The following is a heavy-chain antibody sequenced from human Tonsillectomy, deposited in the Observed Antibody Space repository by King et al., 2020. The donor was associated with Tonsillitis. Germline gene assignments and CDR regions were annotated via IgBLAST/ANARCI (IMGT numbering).Heavy chain of an antibody. CDR2: INPSGGST. Sequence: QLVQSGAEVKKPGASVKVSCKASGYSFTSNYMHWVRQAPGQGLEWMGIINPSGGSTSYAQKFQGRVTMTRDTSTSTVYMELSSLRSEDTAVYYCARDVAYYYLFDYWGQGTLVTVSS. D-gene: IGHD1-26*01. V-gene: IGHV1-46*01. CDR1: GYSFTSNY. CDR3: ARDVAYYYLFDY. J-gene: IGHJ4*02.